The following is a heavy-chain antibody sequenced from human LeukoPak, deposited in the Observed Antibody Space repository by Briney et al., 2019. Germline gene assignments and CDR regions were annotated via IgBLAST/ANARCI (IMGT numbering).Heavy chain of an antibody. J-gene: IGHJ4*02. CDR3: ARHPSARVFFDY. CDR1: GGSITSYY. Sequence: SETLSLTCTVSGGSITSYYWSWIRQPPGKGLEWIGYIYYLGSTNYSPSLKSRVTISVDTSKNQFSLNLKSVTAADTAVYYCARHPSARVFFDYWGQGTLVTVSS. V-gene: IGHV4-59*08. D-gene: IGHD3-3*01. CDR2: IYYLGST.